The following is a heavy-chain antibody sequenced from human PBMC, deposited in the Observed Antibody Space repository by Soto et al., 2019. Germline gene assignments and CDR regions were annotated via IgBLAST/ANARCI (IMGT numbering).Heavy chain of an antibody. J-gene: IGHJ5*02. CDR3: AHSQGANRGCYGWFDP. V-gene: IGHV2-5*01. CDR2: VYWNDDK. D-gene: IGHD6-19*01. Sequence: QSTLKESGPTLVKPTQSLSLTCTFSGFSLDTNGVGVFWIRQPPGKALEWLALVYWNDDKRLSPSLWGRITISKVTSKNQVVLTMTNVGPADTATYYCAHSQGANRGCYGWFDPWGPGILVTVSS. CDR1: GFSLDTNGVG.